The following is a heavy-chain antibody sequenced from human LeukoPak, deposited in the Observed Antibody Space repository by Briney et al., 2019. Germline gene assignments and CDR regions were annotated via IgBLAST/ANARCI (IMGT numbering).Heavy chain of an antibody. J-gene: IGHJ4*02. CDR3: AKGYYYGSGSYLGY. Sequence: GRSLRLSCAASGFTFSSYGMHRVRQAPGKGLEWVAVISYDGSNKYYADSVKGRFTISRDNSKNTLYLQMNSLRAEDTAVYYCAKGYYYGSGSYLGYWGQGTLVTVSS. V-gene: IGHV3-30*18. D-gene: IGHD3-10*01. CDR2: ISYDGSNK. CDR1: GFTFSSYG.